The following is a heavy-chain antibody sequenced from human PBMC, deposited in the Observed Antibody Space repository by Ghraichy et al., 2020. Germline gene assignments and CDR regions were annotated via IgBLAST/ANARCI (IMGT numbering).Heavy chain of an antibody. J-gene: IGHJ4*02. CDR1: GFTFSSYS. CDR3: ATDMITFGGVIGPNGEFPDY. D-gene: IGHD3-16*02. Sequence: GGSLRLSCAASGFTFSSYSMNWVRQAPGKGLEWVSSISSSSSYIYYADSVKGRFTISRDNAKNSLYLQMNSLRAEDTAVYYCATDMITFGGVIGPNGEFPDYWGQGTLVTVSS. V-gene: IGHV3-21*01. CDR2: ISSSSSYI.